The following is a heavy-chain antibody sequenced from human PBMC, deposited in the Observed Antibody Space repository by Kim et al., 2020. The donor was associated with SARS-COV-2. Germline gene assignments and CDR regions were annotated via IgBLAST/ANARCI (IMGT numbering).Heavy chain of an antibody. CDR3: AKDSGGDLGYCTNCVCYFDY. V-gene: IGHV3-9*01. D-gene: IGHD2-8*01. CDR2: ISWNSGSI. CDR1: GFTFDDYA. J-gene: IGHJ4*02. Sequence: GGSLRLSCAASGFTFDDYAMNWVRQAPGKGLEWVSGISWNSGSIGYADSVKGRFTISRDNAKNSLYLQMNSLRAEDTALYYCAKDSGGDLGYCTNCVCYFDYWGQGALVTVS.